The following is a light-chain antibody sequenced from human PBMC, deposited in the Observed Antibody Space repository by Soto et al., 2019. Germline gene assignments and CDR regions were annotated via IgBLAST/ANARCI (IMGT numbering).Light chain of an antibody. J-gene: IGLJ2*01. CDR2: SDN. CDR1: SSNIGRNT. CDR3: ATWDDTLDGPV. V-gene: IGLV1-44*01. Sequence: QSVLTQPPSVSGTPGQRVTISCSGSSSNIGRNTVSWYQQFPGTAPRLLMYSDNQGPSGVPYRFSGSKSGTSASLAISGLQSEDEADYYCATWDDTLDGPVFGGGTQLTVL.